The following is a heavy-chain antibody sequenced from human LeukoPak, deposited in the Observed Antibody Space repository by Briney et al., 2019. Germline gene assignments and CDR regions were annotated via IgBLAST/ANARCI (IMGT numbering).Heavy chain of an antibody. Sequence: SETLSLTCTVSGGSINSYYWSWIRQPAGKGLEWIGEIYHSGSTNYNPSLKSRVTISVDKSKNQFSLKLSSVTAADTAVYYCARGEYSSGCLFDPWGQGTLVTVSS. J-gene: IGHJ5*02. V-gene: IGHV4-59*12. CDR2: IYHSGST. CDR1: GGSINSYY. CDR3: ARGEYSSGCLFDP. D-gene: IGHD6-19*01.